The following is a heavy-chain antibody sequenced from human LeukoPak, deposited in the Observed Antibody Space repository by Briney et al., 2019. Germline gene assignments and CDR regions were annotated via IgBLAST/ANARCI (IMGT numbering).Heavy chain of an antibody. V-gene: IGHV6-1*01. D-gene: IGHD5-24*01. CDR2: TYYRSKWYS. J-gene: IGHJ3*01. Sequence: SQTLSLTCAISGDRVSSNSTACNWIRQSPSRGLEWLGRTYYRSKWYSDSAVSVKSRITINPDTSKNQFCLQLNSVTRADTAVYYCARGGQGDGYSADEAFDFWGQGTMVTVSS. CDR1: GDRVSSNSTA. CDR3: ARGGQGDGYSADEAFDF.